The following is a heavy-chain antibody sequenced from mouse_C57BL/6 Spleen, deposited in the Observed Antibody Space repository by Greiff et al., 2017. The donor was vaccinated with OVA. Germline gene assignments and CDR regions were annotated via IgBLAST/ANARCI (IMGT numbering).Heavy chain of an antibody. D-gene: IGHD3-1*01. V-gene: IGHV1-26*01. J-gene: IGHJ3*01. CDR1: GYTFTDYY. Sequence: VQLQQSGPELVKPGASVKISCKASGYTFTDYYMNWVKQSHGKSLEWIGDINPNNGGTSYNQKFKGKATLTVDKSSSTAYMELRSLTSEDSAVYYCAREGGPWFAYWGQGTLVTVSA. CDR3: AREGGPWFAY. CDR2: INPNNGGT.